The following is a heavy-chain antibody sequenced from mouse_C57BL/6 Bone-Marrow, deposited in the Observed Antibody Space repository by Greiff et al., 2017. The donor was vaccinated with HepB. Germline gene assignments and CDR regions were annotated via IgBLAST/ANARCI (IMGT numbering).Heavy chain of an antibody. J-gene: IGHJ4*01. Sequence: EVHLVESGGGLVKPGGSLKLSCAASGFTFSSYAMSWVRQTPEKRLEWVATISDGGSYTYYPDNVKGRFTISRDNAKNNLYLQMSHLKSEDTAMYYCARDPLYYYGSSSGAMDYWGQGTSVTVSS. V-gene: IGHV5-4*01. CDR2: ISDGGSYT. D-gene: IGHD1-1*01. CDR1: GFTFSSYA. CDR3: ARDPLYYYGSSSGAMDY.